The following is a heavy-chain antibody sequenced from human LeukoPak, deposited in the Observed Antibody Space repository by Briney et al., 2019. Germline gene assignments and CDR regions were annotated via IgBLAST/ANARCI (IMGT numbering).Heavy chain of an antibody. CDR2: ISSSGTYI. CDR1: GFTFGSFS. J-gene: IGHJ4*02. V-gene: IGHV3-21*01. Sequence: PGGSLRLSCAASGFTFGSFSMTWVRQAPGKGLEWVSSISSSGTYIYYADSVKGRFTISRDNAKNSLYLQMNSLRAEDTAVYYCARGGWYGDYYSDYWGQGTLVTVSS. D-gene: IGHD4-17*01. CDR3: ARGGWYGDYYSDY.